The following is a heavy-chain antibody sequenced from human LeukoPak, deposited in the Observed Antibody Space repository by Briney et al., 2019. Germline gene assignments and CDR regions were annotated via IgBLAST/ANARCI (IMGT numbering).Heavy chain of an antibody. D-gene: IGHD4-17*01. CDR3: AKDRDDYGDPGTFNI. V-gene: IGHV3-23*01. J-gene: IGHJ3*02. CDR1: GFTFSSYA. Sequence: GGSLRLSCAASGFTFSSYAMTWVRQAPGKGLEWVSAVSGNGGRTYYADSVKGRFTISRDNSKNTLYLQMNSLRAEDTAIYYCAKDRDDYGDPGTFNIWGQGTMVTVSP. CDR2: VSGNGGRT.